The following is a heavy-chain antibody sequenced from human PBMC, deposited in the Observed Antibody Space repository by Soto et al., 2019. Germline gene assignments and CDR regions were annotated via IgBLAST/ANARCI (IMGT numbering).Heavy chain of an antibody. CDR2: MYYSGNN. Sequence: QLQLQESGPGLVKPSETLSLTCTVSGGSSLSSNSYWGWISQPQGQGLEWIGNMYYSGNNTYNPSLHRRVTISVDTSKNEFSLKLNSLTAADTAVYYCARNVRVAAGRPWYFDLWGRGTLVTVSS. J-gene: IGHJ2*01. V-gene: IGHV4-39*01. D-gene: IGHD6-13*01. CDR3: ARNVRVAAGRPWYFDL. CDR1: GGSSLSSNSY.